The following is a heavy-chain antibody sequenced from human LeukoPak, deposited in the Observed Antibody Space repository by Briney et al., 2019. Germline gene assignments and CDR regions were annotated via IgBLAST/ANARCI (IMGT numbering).Heavy chain of an antibody. Sequence: GASVTVSFTASGYTFTGYYMHWVRQAPGQGLEWMGWINPNSGGTDYAQKFQGWVTMTRDTSISTAYMELSRLRSDDTAVYYCSIFEYYYGMDVWGQGTTVTVSS. V-gene: IGHV1-2*04. CDR2: INPNSGGT. J-gene: IGHJ6*02. CDR3: SIFEYYYGMDV. CDR1: GYTFTGYY. D-gene: IGHD3-3*01.